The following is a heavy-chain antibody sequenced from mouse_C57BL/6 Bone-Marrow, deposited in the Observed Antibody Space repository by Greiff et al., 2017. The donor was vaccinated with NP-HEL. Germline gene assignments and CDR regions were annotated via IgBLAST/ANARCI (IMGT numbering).Heavy chain of an antibody. D-gene: IGHD1-1*01. Sequence: EVQLQQSGAELVRPGASVKLSCTASGFNIKDYFMHWVKQRPEQGLEWIGRIDPEDGDTEYAPKFQGKATMTADTSSNTAYLQLSSLTSEDTAVYYCTTYTGYYGSSFFDYWGQGTTLTVSS. CDR1: GFNIKDYF. CDR3: TTYTGYYGSSFFDY. V-gene: IGHV14-1*01. CDR2: IDPEDGDT. J-gene: IGHJ2*01.